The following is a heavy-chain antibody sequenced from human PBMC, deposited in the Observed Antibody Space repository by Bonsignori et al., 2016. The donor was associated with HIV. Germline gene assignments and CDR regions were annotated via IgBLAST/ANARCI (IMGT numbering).Heavy chain of an antibody. CDR1: GGSFTGYY. CDR2: ISFSGST. J-gene: IGHJ6*03. Sequence: SETLSLTCTVSGGSFTGYYWSWIRLPPGKGLEWIGYISFSGSTSYSPSLESRVTISLDTSKNQFSLNLYSVTAADTAVYYCARDVIDYSNYGTSYYYYMDVWGKGTTVTVSS. D-gene: IGHD4-11*01. CDR3: ARDVIDYSNYGTSYYYYMDV. V-gene: IGHV4-59*01.